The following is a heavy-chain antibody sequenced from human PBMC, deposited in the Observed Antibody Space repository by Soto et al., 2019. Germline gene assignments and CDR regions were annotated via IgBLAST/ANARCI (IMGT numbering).Heavy chain of an antibody. J-gene: IGHJ4*02. D-gene: IGHD1-26*01. CDR1: GYSISSGYY. CDR2: IYHSGST. CDR3: ARGSGSYYYSFDY. Sequence: PSETLSLTCAVSGYSISSGYYWGWIRQPPGKGLEWIGSIYHSGSTYYNPSLKSRVTISVDTSKNQFSLKLSSVTAADTAVYYCARGSGSYYYSFDYWGQGTLVTVSS. V-gene: IGHV4-38-2*01.